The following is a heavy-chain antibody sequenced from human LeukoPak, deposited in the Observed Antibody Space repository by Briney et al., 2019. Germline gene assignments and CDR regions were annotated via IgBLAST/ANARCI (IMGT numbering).Heavy chain of an antibody. CDR1: GFTFSSYA. D-gene: IGHD2-2*01. CDR2: INSDGSST. CDR3: ASADCSSTSCPNDY. J-gene: IGHJ4*02. V-gene: IGHV3-74*01. Sequence: GGSLRLSCAASGFTFSSYALHWVRQAPGKGLEWVSRINSDGSSTSYADSVKGRFTISRDNAKNTLYLQMNSLRDEDTAVYYCASADCSSTSCPNDYWGQGTLVTVSS.